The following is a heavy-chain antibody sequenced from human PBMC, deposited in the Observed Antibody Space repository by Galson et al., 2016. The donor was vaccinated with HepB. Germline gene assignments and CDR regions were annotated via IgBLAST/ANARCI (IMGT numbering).Heavy chain of an antibody. V-gene: IGHV3-33*01. Sequence: SLRLSCAASGFSITNYGFHWVRQAPGKGLEWVAIIWYDGSNKYYADSVRGRVTISRDNSKNTLYLQMNSLRAEDTAVYYCARYSDYRGEYYFFGMDVWGQGTTVTVSS. CDR3: ARYSDYRGEYYFFGMDV. CDR2: IWYDGSNK. CDR1: GFSITNYG. J-gene: IGHJ6*02. D-gene: IGHD4-23*01.